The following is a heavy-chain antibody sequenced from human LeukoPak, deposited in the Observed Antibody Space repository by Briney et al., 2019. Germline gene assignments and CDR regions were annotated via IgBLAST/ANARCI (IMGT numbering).Heavy chain of an antibody. D-gene: IGHD2-21*02. CDR1: GYTFTSYY. CDR3: ARDLEYCGGDCPPSSLPGEHFQH. CDR2: INPSGGST. J-gene: IGHJ1*01. V-gene: IGHV1-46*01. Sequence: ASVKVSCTASGYTFTSYYMHWVRQAPGQGLEWMGIINPSGGSTSYAQKFQGRVTMTRDTSTSTVYMELSSLRSEDTAVYYCARDLEYCGGDCPPSSLPGEHFQHWGQGTLVTVSS.